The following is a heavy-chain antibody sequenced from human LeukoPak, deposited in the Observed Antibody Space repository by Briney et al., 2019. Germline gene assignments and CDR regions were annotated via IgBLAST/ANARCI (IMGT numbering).Heavy chain of an antibody. CDR2: INHSGST. CDR1: GGSFSGYY. D-gene: IGHD3-9*01. CDR3: ARDYYDILTGYYSFDY. J-gene: IGHJ4*02. Sequence: PSETLSLTCAVYGGSFSGYYWSWIRQPPGKGLEWIGEINHSGSTNYNPSLKSRLTISVDTSKNQFSLKLSSVTAADTAVYYCARDYYDILTGYYSFDYWGQGTLVTVSS. V-gene: IGHV4-34*01.